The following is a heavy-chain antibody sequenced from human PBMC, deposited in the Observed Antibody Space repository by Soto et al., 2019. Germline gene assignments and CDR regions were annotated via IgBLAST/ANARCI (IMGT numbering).Heavy chain of an antibody. CDR2: IIPIFGTA. CDR3: ARAYCGGDCFHNWFDP. D-gene: IGHD2-21*02. V-gene: IGHV1-69*01. Sequence: QVQLVQSGAEVKKPGSSVKVSCKASGGTFSSYAISWVRQAPGQGLEWMGGIIPIFGTANYAQKFQGRVTIAAAESTSTAYMELSSLRSEDTAVYSCARAYCGGDCFHNWFDPWGQGTLVTVSS. J-gene: IGHJ5*02. CDR1: GGTFSSYA.